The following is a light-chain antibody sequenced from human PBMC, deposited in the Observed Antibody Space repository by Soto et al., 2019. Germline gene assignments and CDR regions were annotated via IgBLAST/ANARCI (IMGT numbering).Light chain of an antibody. CDR2: AAS. V-gene: IGKV1-17*01. CDR1: QGIRND. CDR3: QQDNNYATWT. Sequence: EIQMSQSPSSLSASVGDRVTITCRASQGIRNDLGWFQLKAGTAPKRLIYAASSLQSGVPSRFSGSGSGTEFTLTISSLQPDDFATYYCQQDNNYATWTFGQGTKV. J-gene: IGKJ1*01.